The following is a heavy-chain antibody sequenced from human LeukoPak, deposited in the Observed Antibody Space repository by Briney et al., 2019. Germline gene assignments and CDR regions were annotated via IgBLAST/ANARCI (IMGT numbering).Heavy chain of an antibody. Sequence: PGGSLRLSCAASGFTFSSYWMSWVRQAPWKGLEWVANIKQDGSEKYYVDSVKGRFTISRDNAKNSLYLQMNSLRAEDTAVYYCEGDPDTGIDYWGQGTLVTVSS. CDR3: EGDPDTGIDY. CDR2: IKQDGSEK. V-gene: IGHV3-7*01. J-gene: IGHJ4*02. D-gene: IGHD5-18*01. CDR1: GFTFSSYW.